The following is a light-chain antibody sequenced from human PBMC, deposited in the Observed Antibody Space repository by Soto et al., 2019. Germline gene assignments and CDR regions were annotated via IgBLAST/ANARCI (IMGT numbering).Light chain of an antibody. CDR1: QSISSD. J-gene: IGKJ3*01. Sequence: DIQMTQSLSSLSASVGDRVTITCRASQSISSDLNWYQQKPGKAPNLLIYATSSLQSSVTSKFSGSGSGTDITLTISSLQPKNFETYYCKQCYSTPYTFGHGTKVDI. CDR2: ATS. V-gene: IGKV1-39*01. CDR3: KQCYSTPYT.